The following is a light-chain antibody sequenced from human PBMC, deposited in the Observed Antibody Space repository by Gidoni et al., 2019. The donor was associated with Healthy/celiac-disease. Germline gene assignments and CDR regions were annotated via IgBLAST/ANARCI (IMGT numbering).Light chain of an antibody. CDR3: QQYGSSPWT. Sequence: EIVLTQSPGTLSLSPGERATLSCRASQSVSSSYLAWYQQKPGQAPMLLIYVASSRATGIPDRFSGSVSGTDFTLTISRLEPEDFAVYYCQQYGSSPWTFGQGTKVEIK. V-gene: IGKV3-20*01. CDR1: QSVSSSY. J-gene: IGKJ1*01. CDR2: VAS.